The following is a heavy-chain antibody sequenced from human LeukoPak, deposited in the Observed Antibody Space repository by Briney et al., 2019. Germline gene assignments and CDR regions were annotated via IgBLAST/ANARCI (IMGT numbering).Heavy chain of an antibody. CDR3: AREKEAPGVGVVVIRDYYYMDV. CDR1: GFSFISYS. CDR2: ISRSSNYI. Sequence: GGSLRLSCAASGFSFISYSMNWGRQAPGKGLEWVSFISRSSNYIYYADSVKGRFTICRANAKNYLYLQMNSLRAEDTAVYYCAREKEAPGVGVVVIRDYYYMDVWGKGTTVTVSS. J-gene: IGHJ6*03. V-gene: IGHV3-21*01. D-gene: IGHD3-22*01.